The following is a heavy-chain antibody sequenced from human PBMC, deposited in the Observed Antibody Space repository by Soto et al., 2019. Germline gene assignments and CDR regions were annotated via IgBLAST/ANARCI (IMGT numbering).Heavy chain of an antibody. J-gene: IGHJ6*03. D-gene: IGHD2-15*01. Sequence: EVQLVESGGGLVQPGGSLRLSCAASGFTFSNYWMYWVRQAPGKGLEWVSRINSDGSVSSYADSVKGRLTISRDNVKNTLHLQMDSLRAEDTAVYYCARGDCVGGSCYSLAGSFYYYMDAWGKGTTVTVFS. CDR2: INSDGSVS. CDR1: GFTFSNYW. CDR3: ARGDCVGGSCYSLAGSFYYYMDA. V-gene: IGHV3-74*02.